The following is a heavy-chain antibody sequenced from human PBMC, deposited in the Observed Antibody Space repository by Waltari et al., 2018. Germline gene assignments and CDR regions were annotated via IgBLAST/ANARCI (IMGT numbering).Heavy chain of an antibody. CDR2: IYSTGST. CDR3: ARGGSSSWYLSYYYYGMDL. CDR1: GGSINRYS. D-gene: IGHD6-13*01. V-gene: IGHV4-4*07. Sequence: QVQLQESGPGLVRPSETLSLTCTVSGGSINRYSRRWIRPPAGKGLEWIGRIYSTGSTNYNPSLSSRVTMSVDTSNNQFSLKLNSVTAADTAVYYCARGGSSSWYLSYYYYGMDLWGQGTTVTVSS. J-gene: IGHJ6*02.